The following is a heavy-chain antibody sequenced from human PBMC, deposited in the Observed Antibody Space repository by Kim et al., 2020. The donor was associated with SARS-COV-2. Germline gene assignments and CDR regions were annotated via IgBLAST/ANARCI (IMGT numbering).Heavy chain of an antibody. CDR3: ARGRNSNGAGTYYTDY. CDR2: MNPDSADT. V-gene: IGHV1-8*01. D-gene: IGHD3-10*01. J-gene: IGHJ4*02. CDR1: GYTFTSYD. Sequence: ASVKVSCKASGYTFTSYDIDWVRQASGQGLEWMGWMNPDSADTGYVQKFQGRITMTRDTSTNTAYMELTSLTSDETAVYFCARGRNSNGAGTYYTDYWGQGTLITVSS.